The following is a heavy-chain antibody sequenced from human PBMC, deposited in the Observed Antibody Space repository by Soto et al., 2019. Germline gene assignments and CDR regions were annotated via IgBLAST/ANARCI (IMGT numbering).Heavy chain of an antibody. V-gene: IGHV3-30-3*01. CDR2: ISYDGSNK. J-gene: IGHJ6*02. CDR3: ARVVERFLEWLSPYYYYGMDV. CDR1: GFTFSSYA. Sequence: GGSLRLSCAASGFTFSSYAMHWVRQAPGKGLEWVAVISYDGSNKYYADSVKGRFTISRDNSKNTLYLQMNSLRAEDTAVYYCARVVERFLEWLSPYYYYGMDVWGQGTTVTVSS. D-gene: IGHD3-3*01.